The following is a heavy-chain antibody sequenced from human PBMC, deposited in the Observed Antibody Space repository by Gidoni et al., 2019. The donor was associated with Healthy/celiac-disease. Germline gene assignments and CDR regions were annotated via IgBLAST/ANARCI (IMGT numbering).Heavy chain of an antibody. Sequence: EVQLLESGGGLVQPGGSLRLSCAASGFTFSSYAMSWVRQAPGKGLEWVSAISGSGGSTYYADSVKGRFTISRDNAKNTLYLQMNSLRAEDTAVYYCAKDRQGLRFLEWLYMADYWGQGTLVTVSS. CDR1: GFTFSSYA. CDR3: AKDRQGLRFLEWLYMADY. J-gene: IGHJ4*02. D-gene: IGHD3-3*01. CDR2: ISGSGGST. V-gene: IGHV3-23*01.